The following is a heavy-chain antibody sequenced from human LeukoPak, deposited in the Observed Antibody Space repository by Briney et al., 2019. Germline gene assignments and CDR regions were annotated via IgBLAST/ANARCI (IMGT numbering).Heavy chain of an antibody. V-gene: IGHV1-8*01. CDR3: ARGESGAAAGRY. CDR1: GYTFTSYD. D-gene: IGHD6-13*01. J-gene: IGHJ4*02. Sequence: ASVKVSCKASGYTFTSYDINWVRQATGQGLEWMGWMNPNSGNTGYAQKFQGRVTMTRNTSTSTAYMELSGLRSEDTAVYYCARGESGAAAGRYWGQGTLVTVSS. CDR2: MNPNSGNT.